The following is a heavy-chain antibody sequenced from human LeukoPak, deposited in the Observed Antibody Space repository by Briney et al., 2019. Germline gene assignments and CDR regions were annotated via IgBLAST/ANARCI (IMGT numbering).Heavy chain of an antibody. CDR2: INHSGST. D-gene: IGHD3-16*02. Sequence: SETLSLTCAVHGGSFSGYYWSWIRQPPGKGLEWIGEINHSGSTNYNPSLKSRVTISVDTSKNQFSLKLSSVTAADTAVYYCARVGGVIAGDAFDIWGQGTMVTVSS. V-gene: IGHV4-34*01. CDR1: GGSFSGYY. CDR3: ARVGGVIAGDAFDI. J-gene: IGHJ3*02.